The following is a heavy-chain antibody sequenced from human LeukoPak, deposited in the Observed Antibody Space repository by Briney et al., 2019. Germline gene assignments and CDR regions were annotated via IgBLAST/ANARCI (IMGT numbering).Heavy chain of an antibody. CDR2: IIPILGIA. J-gene: IGHJ4*02. Sequence: SVKVSCKASGGTFSSYAISWVRQAPGQGLEWMGRIIPILGIANYAQKFQGRVTITADKSTSTVYLDLRSLRSDDTAVYYCARAAGGGYFDFWGQGTLVTVSS. V-gene: IGHV1-69*04. CDR1: GGTFSSYA. CDR3: ARAAGGGYFDF. D-gene: IGHD6-13*01.